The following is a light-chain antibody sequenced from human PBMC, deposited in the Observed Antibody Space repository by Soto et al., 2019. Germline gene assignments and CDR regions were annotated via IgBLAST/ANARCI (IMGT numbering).Light chain of an antibody. Sequence: DIVMTQSPDSLAVSLGERATINCKSSQSVLYSSNNKNYLAWYQQKPGQPPKLLIYWASTRESGVPDRFSGRGSRTDFTLTISSLQAEDAAVYYCQQYYDAPQNFGQGTKVEIK. V-gene: IGKV4-1*01. J-gene: IGKJ1*01. CDR3: QQYYDAPQN. CDR2: WAS. CDR1: QSVLYSSNNKNY.